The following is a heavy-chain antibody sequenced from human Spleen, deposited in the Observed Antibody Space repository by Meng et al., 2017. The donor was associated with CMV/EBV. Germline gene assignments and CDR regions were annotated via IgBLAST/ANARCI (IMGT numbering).Heavy chain of an antibody. V-gene: IGHV4-39*07. CDR1: GGSISSSSYY. Sequence: QLHRQESGPGLVKPSETLSLTCPVSGGSISSSSYYWGWIRQPPGKGLEWIGSIYYSGSTYYNPSLKSRVTISVDTSKNQFSLKLSSVTAADTAVYYCARVGQWLPIDYWGQGTLVTVSS. CDR2: IYYSGST. J-gene: IGHJ4*02. CDR3: ARVGQWLPIDY. D-gene: IGHD6-19*01.